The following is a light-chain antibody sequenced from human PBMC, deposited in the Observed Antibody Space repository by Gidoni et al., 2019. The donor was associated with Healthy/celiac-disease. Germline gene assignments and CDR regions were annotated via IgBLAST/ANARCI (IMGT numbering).Light chain of an antibody. CDR3: QRQGSSCWT. Sequence: EIVLTQPPGTLSLSPGERATLSCRASKSVSSSYLAWYQQKPGQAPRLLIYGSSSRATGIPDRVSGSGSGSDFTLTISRRGPEDFAVYYCQRQGSSCWTFGQXTKVEIK. CDR2: GSS. V-gene: IGKV3-20*01. J-gene: IGKJ1*01. CDR1: KSVSSSY.